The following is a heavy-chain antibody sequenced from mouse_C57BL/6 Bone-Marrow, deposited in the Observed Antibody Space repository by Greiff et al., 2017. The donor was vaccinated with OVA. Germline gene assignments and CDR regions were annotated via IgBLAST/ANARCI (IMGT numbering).Heavy chain of an antibody. CDR2: IYPSDSET. CDR1: GYTFTSYW. V-gene: IGHV1-61*01. J-gene: IGHJ1*03. Sequence: VQLQQSGAELVRPGSSVKLSCKASGYTFTSYWMDWVKQRPGQGLEWIGNIYPSDSETHYNQKFKDKATLTVDKSSSTAYMQLSSLTSEDSAVYYCARDFVWYFDVWGTGTTVTVSS. CDR3: ARDFVWYFDV.